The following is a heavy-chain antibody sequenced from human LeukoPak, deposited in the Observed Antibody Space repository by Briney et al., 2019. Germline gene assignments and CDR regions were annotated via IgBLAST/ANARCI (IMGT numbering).Heavy chain of an antibody. Sequence: GGSLRLSCAASGFTFNKYVMNWVRQAPGKGLERVSRICWNGGSTAYADSVKSRFTISSDNVKNSLYLQMNSLRPEDTALYYCARDGGWYKRGLDYYYYYMDVWSKGTTVTVSS. CDR1: GFTFNKYV. D-gene: IGHD6-19*01. CDR3: ARDGGWYKRGLDYYYYYMDV. V-gene: IGHV3-20*04. CDR2: ICWNGGST. J-gene: IGHJ6*03.